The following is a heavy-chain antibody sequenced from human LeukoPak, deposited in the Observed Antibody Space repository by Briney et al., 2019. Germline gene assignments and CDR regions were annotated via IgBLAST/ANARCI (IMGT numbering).Heavy chain of an antibody. D-gene: IGHD6-13*01. CDR1: GFTFSSYS. J-gene: IGHJ5*02. V-gene: IGHV3-21*04. Sequence: GGSLRLSCAASGFTFSSYSMNWVRQAPGKGLEWVSSISSSSSYIYYADSVKGRFTISRDNAKNSLYLQMNSLRAEDTALYYCARDRRSSKENWFDPWGQGTLVTVSS. CDR2: ISSSSSYI. CDR3: ARDRRSSKENWFDP.